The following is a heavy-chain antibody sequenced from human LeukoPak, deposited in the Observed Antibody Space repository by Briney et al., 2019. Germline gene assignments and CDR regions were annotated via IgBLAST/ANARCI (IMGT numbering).Heavy chain of an antibody. CDR1: GGSISSSSHY. D-gene: IGHD6-13*01. J-gene: IGHJ5*02. CDR2: IYYSGST. V-gene: IGHV4-39*01. Sequence: SETLSLTCTVSGGSISSSSHYWGWIRQPPGKGLEWIGSIYYSGSTYYNPSLKSRVTISVDTSKNQFSLKLSSVTAADTAVYYCARLRIAAAGAWFDPWGQGTLVTVSS. CDR3: ARLRIAAAGAWFDP.